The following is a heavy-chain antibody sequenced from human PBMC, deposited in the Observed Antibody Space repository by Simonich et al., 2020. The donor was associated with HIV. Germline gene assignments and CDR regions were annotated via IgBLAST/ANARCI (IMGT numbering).Heavy chain of an antibody. V-gene: IGHV4-34*01. D-gene: IGHD3-3*01. J-gene: IGHJ4*02. Sequence: QVQLQQWGAGLLKPSETLSLTCAVYGGSFSGYYWSWIRQSPGKGLEWIGEISHRGSTNYSPSLKSRVTISVDTSKNQFSLKRNSVTAADTTVYYCARRTTAYFSFWGGFYFDYWGQGTLVTVSS. CDR1: GGSFSGYY. CDR2: ISHRGST. CDR3: ARRTTAYFSFWGGFYFDY.